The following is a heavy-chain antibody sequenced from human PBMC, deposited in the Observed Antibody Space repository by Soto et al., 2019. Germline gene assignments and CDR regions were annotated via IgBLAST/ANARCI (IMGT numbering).Heavy chain of an antibody. CDR3: ARTRTIQLWANGGYGMDV. CDR1: GYTFTGYY. J-gene: IGHJ6*02. CDR2: INLNSGGT. D-gene: IGHD5-18*01. V-gene: IGHV1-2*02. Sequence: QVQLVQSGAEVKKPGASVKVSCKASGYTFTGYYMHWVRQAPGQGLERRGWINLNSGGTNYAQKFQGRVTMTRDTSISTAYMELSRLRSDDTAVYYCARTRTIQLWANGGYGMDVWGQGTTVTVSS.